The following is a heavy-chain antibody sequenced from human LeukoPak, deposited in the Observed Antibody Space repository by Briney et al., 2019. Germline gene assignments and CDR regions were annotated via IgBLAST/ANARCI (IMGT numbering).Heavy chain of an antibody. Sequence: PGGSLRLSCAASGFTFSSYGMHWVRQAPGKGLEWVAAIWYDGSNKYYADSVKGRFTISRDNSKNTLYLQMNSLRAEDTAVYYCARWGSSFIFDYWGQGTLVTVSS. D-gene: IGHD6-13*01. CDR2: IWYDGSNK. CDR1: GFTFSSYG. V-gene: IGHV3-33*01. CDR3: ARWGSSFIFDY. J-gene: IGHJ4*02.